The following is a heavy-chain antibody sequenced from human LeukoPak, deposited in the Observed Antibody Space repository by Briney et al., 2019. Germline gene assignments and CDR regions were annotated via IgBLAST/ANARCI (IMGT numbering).Heavy chain of an antibody. CDR3: AAGLDSSGYYYYGRYYYYYGMDV. Sequence: GGSLRLSCEASGFIFSRFGIHWVRQAPGKGLEWVAVISYNGGNKFYADSLEGRFAVSRDNSKNTLYLQMNSLKTEDTAVYYCAAGLDSSGYYYYGRYYYYYGMDVWGQGTTVTVSS. CDR2: ISYNGGNK. D-gene: IGHD3-22*01. V-gene: IGHV3-30*03. CDR1: GFIFSRFG. J-gene: IGHJ6*02.